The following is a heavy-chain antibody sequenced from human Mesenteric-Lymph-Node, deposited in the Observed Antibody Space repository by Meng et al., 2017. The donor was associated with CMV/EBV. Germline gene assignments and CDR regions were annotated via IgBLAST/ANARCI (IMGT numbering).Heavy chain of an antibody. J-gene: IGHJ5*01. D-gene: IGHD5-24*01. CDR2: ISGGGGST. Sequence: SCAASGFTFSTYAINWVRQAPGKGLEWVSVISGGGGSTYYADSVKGRFTISRDNSRDTLYLQMNSLRVEDTAVYHCAKDTTADGVNWFDYWGQGTLVTVSS. CDR1: GFTFSTYA. V-gene: IGHV3-23*01. CDR3: AKDTTADGVNWFDY.